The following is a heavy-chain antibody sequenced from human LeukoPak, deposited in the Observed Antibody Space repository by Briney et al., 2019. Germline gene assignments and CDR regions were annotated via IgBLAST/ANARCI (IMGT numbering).Heavy chain of an antibody. CDR2: IYHSGST. J-gene: IGHJ4*02. CDR3: ARVTHQNKIVVVPAAIEY. V-gene: IGHV4-38-2*02. CDR1: GYSISSGYY. D-gene: IGHD2-2*01. Sequence: SETLSLTCTVSGYSISSGYYWGWIRQPPGKGLEWIGIIYHSGSTYYNPSLKSRVTISVDTSKNQFSLKLSSVTAADTAVYYCARVTHQNKIVVVPAAIEYWGQGTLVTVSS.